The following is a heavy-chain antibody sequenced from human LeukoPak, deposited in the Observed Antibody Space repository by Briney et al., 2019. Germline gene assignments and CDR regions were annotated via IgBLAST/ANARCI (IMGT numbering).Heavy chain of an antibody. CDR2: IYHSGST. D-gene: IGHD3-16*01. J-gene: IGHJ4*02. V-gene: IGHV4-38-2*02. CDR1: GYSITSGYY. Sequence: SETLSLTCTVSGYSITSGYYWGWIRQPPGKGLEWIGSIYHSGSTYYNPSLKSRVTISVDTSKNQFSLKLSSVTAADTAVYYCAMIRGSGGGYWGQGTLVTVSS. CDR3: AMIRGSGGGY.